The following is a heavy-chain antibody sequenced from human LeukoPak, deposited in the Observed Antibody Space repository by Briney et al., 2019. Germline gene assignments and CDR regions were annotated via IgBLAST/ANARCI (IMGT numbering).Heavy chain of an antibody. Sequence: VASVKVSCKASGGTFSSYAISWVRPAPGQGLEWMGRIIPILGIANYAQKFQGRVTITADKSTSTAYMELSSLRSEDTAVHYCARSSVVAAEYYFDYWGQGALVTVSS. CDR3: ARSSVVAAEYYFDY. J-gene: IGHJ4*02. CDR2: IIPILGIA. CDR1: GGTFSSYA. V-gene: IGHV1-69*04. D-gene: IGHD2-15*01.